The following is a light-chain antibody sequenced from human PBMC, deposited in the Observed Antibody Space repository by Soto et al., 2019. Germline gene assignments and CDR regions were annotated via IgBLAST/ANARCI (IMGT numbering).Light chain of an antibody. CDR1: QSIDSS. CDR2: DAS. CDR3: QQYNSYGT. V-gene: IGKV1-5*01. Sequence: DIQMTQSPSTLSASVGGRVTITCRASQSIDSSLAWYQQKPRKGPKLLIYDASTLESGVPSRFSGSGLGTEFALTISSLQPDDFATFYCQQYNSYGTFGQGTKVDI. J-gene: IGKJ2*01.